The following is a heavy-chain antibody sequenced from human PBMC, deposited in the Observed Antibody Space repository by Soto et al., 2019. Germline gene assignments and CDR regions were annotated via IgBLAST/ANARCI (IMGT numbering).Heavy chain of an antibody. V-gene: IGHV3-30-3*01. D-gene: IGHD3-22*01. CDR2: ISYDGSNK. Sequence: GGSLRLSCAASGFTFSSYAMHWVRQAPGKGLEWVAIISYDGSNKYYADSVKGRFTISRDNSKNTLYLQMNSLRAEDTAVYYCARGETGYYDSSGLSRWGQGT. CDR1: GFTFSSYA. CDR3: ARGETGYYDSSGLSR. J-gene: IGHJ4*02.